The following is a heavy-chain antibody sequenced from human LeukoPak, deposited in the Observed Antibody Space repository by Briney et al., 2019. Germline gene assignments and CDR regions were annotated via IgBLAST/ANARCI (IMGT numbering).Heavy chain of an antibody. CDR3: ARDLHYYDSSGHRYYYYYGMDV. D-gene: IGHD3-22*01. CDR2: IYYSGST. J-gene: IGHJ6*02. V-gene: IGHV4-59*01. CDR1: GGSISSYY. Sequence: PSETLSLTCTVSGGSISSYYWSWIRQPPGKGLEWIGYIYYSGSTNYNPSLKSRVTISVDTSKNQFSLKLSSVTAADTAVYYCARDLHYYDSSGHRYYYYYGMDVCGQGTTVTVSS.